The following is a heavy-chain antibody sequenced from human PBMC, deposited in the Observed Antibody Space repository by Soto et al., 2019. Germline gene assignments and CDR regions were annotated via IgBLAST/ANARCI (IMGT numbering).Heavy chain of an antibody. CDR3: ARVPRGYSSSWYDY. CDR1: GYTFTSYD. J-gene: IGHJ4*02. V-gene: IGHV1-8*01. D-gene: IGHD6-13*01. Sequence: ASLKVSCKASGYTFTSYDINWVRQATGQGLEWMGWMNPNSGNTGYAQKFQGRVTMTRNTSISTAYMELSSLRSEDTAVYYCARVPRGYSSSWYDYWGQGTLVTVSS. CDR2: MNPNSGNT.